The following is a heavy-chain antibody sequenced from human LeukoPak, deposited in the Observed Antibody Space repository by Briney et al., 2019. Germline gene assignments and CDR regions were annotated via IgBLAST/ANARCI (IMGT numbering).Heavy chain of an antibody. Sequence: SEALSLICAVYGGSFSGYYWSWIRQPPGKGLEWIGEINHSGSTNYNPSLKSRVTISVDTSKNQFSLKLSSVTAADTAVYYCARVSINYYDSSGLDYWGQGTLVTVSS. J-gene: IGHJ4*02. D-gene: IGHD3-22*01. CDR1: GGSFSGYY. CDR2: INHSGST. V-gene: IGHV4-34*01. CDR3: ARVSINYYDSSGLDY.